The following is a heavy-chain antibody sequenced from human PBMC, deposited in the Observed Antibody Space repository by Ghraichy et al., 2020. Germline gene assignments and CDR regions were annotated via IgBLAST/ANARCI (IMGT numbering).Heavy chain of an antibody. V-gene: IGHV1-46*01. D-gene: IGHD3-9*01. J-gene: IGHJ5*02. CDR3: ARDAEYDILTGPKNWFDP. CDR2: INPSGGST. CDR1: GYTFTSYY. Sequence: ASVKVSCKASGYTFTSYYMHWVRQAPGPGLEWMGIINPSGGSTSYAQKFQGRVTMTRDTSTSTVYMELSSLRSEDTAVYYCARDAEYDILTGPKNWFDPWGQGTLVTVSS.